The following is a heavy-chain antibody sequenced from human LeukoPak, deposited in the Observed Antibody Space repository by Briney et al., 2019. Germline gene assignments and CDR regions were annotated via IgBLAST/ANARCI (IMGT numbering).Heavy chain of an antibody. CDR2: ISYSGST. D-gene: IGHD2-21*01. CDR3: ARDRDYVGGFDP. V-gene: IGHV4-59*01. Sequence: SETLSLTCTVSGGSIRSYYWSWIRQPPGKGLEWIGYISYSGSTNYNPSLRRRVTISVDTSENHFSLKVTSVTAADTAVYYCARDRDYVGGFDPWGQEILVTVPS. J-gene: IGHJ5*02. CDR1: GGSIRSYY.